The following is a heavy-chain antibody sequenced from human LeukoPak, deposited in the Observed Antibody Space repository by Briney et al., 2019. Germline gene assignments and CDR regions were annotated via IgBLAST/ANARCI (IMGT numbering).Heavy chain of an antibody. CDR2: ISGSGGST. Sequence: GGSLRLSCAASGFTFSSYAMSWVRQAPGKGLEWVSAISGSGGSTYYADSVKGRFTISRDNSKNTLYLQMNSLRAEDTAVYYCARISDGYNYPVAYYFDYWGQGTLVTVSS. J-gene: IGHJ4*02. D-gene: IGHD5-12*01. CDR3: ARISDGYNYPVAYYFDY. V-gene: IGHV3-23*01. CDR1: GFTFSSYA.